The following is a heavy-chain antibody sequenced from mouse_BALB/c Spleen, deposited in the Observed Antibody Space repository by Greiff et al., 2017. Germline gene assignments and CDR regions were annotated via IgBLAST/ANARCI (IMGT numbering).Heavy chain of an antibody. Sequence: EVKLQESGPGLVKPSQSLSLTCTVTGYSITSDYAWNWIRQFPGNKLKWMGYISYSGSTSYNPSLKSRISITRDTSKNQFFLQLNSVTTEDTATYYCARGDDGYYVDYWGQGTTLTVSS. CDR2: ISYSGST. CDR1: GYSITSDYA. V-gene: IGHV3-2*02. J-gene: IGHJ2*01. CDR3: ARGDDGYYVDY. D-gene: IGHD2-3*01.